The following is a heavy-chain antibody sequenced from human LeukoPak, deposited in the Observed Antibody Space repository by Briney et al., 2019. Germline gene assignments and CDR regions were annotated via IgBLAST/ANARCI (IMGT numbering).Heavy chain of an antibody. V-gene: IGHV3-33*01. Sequence: GGSLRLSCAASGFTFSSYGMHWVRQAPGKGLEWVAVIWYDGSNKYYADSVKGRFTISRDNSENTLYLQMNSLRAEDTAVYYCARDHLAAAPYGMDVWGQGTTVTVSS. CDR1: GFTFSSYG. CDR3: ARDHLAAAPYGMDV. CDR2: IWYDGSNK. D-gene: IGHD6-25*01. J-gene: IGHJ6*02.